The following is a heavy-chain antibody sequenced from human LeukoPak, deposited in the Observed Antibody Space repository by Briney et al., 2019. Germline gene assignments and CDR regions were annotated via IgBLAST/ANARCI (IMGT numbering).Heavy chain of an antibody. J-gene: IGHJ4*02. D-gene: IGHD3-10*01. CDR1: GFTFSSCS. CDR2: ISSSSYI. Sequence: GGSLRLSCAASGFTFSSCSMNWVRQAPGKGLEWVSSISSSSYIYYADSVKGRFTISRDNTKNSLYLQMNSLRAEDTAVYYCARDSYYGSGSYYFDYWGQGTLVTVSS. CDR3: ARDSYYGSGSYYFDY. V-gene: IGHV3-21*01.